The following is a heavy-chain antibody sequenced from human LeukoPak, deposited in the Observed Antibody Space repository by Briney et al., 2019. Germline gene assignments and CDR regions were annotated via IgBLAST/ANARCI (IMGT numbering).Heavy chain of an antibody. CDR3: AKSSDSSGYYYPTTLDY. CDR2: ISWNSGSI. Sequence: GGSLRLSCAASGFTFDDYAVHWVRQAPGKGLEWVSGISWNSGSIGYADSVKGRFTISRDNAKNSLYLQMNSLRAEDTALYYCAKSSDSSGYYYPTTLDYWGQGTLVTVSS. V-gene: IGHV3-9*01. J-gene: IGHJ4*02. CDR1: GFTFDDYA. D-gene: IGHD3-22*01.